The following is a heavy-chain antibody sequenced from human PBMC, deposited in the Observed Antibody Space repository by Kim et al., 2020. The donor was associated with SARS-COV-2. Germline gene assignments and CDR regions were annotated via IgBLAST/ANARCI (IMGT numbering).Heavy chain of an antibody. Sequence: GGSLRLSCAASGFTVYTNHVSWVRQAPGQGLEWVSDISFDGGAYYTDSVEGRFTISRDNAKNTVYLQMDRLRSDDTAVYYCGRAPPGYGGFDSWGQGTL. CDR1: GFTVYTNH. D-gene: IGHD4-17*01. V-gene: IGHV3-53*05. CDR3: GRAPPGYGGFDS. J-gene: IGHJ4*02. CDR2: ISFDGGA.